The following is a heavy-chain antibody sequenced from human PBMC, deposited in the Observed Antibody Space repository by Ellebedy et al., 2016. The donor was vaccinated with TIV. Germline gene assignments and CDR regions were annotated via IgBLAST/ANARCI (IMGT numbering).Heavy chain of an antibody. CDR3: ARDSYYYYGMDV. CDR1: GGSISSYY. CDR2: IYYSGST. J-gene: IGHJ6*02. V-gene: IGHV4-59*12. Sequence: SETLSLTXTVSGGSISSYYWSWFRQPPGKGLEWIGYIYYSGSTNYNPSLKSRVTISVDTSKNQFSLKLSSVTAADTAVYYCARDSYYYYGMDVWGQGTTVTVSS.